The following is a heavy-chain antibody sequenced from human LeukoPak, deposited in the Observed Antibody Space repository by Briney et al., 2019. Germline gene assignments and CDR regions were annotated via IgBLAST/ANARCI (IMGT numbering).Heavy chain of an antibody. CDR2: ISYDGNDK. D-gene: IGHD5-12*01. CDR3: TTKVIRGNSGDDYDD. V-gene: IGHV3-30*03. J-gene: IGHJ4*02. Sequence: GRSLRLSCAASGFTFSSYGMHWVRQAPGKGLEWVAIISYDGNDKLYGDSVKGRFTISRDDSKSTLYLQMNSLRAEDTAVYYCTTKVIRGNSGDDYDDWGQGTLVTVSS. CDR1: GFTFSSYG.